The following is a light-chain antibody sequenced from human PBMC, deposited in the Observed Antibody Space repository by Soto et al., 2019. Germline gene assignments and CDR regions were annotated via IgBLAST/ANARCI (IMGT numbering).Light chain of an antibody. Sequence: QSALTQPRSVSGSPGQSVTISCTGTSSDVGGYNYVSWYQQHPGKAPKLMIYDVSKRPSGVPDRFSGSKSGNTASLTISGLQAEDEADYYCCSNAGSFYVFGTGTQLTVL. CDR2: DVS. V-gene: IGLV2-11*01. CDR1: SSDVGGYNY. CDR3: CSNAGSFYV. J-gene: IGLJ1*01.